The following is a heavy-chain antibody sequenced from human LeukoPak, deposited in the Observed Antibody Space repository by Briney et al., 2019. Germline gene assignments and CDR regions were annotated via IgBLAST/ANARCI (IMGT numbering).Heavy chain of an antibody. D-gene: IGHD2-2*01. CDR2: IKSKTDGETT. V-gene: IGHV3-15*01. J-gene: IGHJ5*02. CDR3: TTANDIVVVPAATGFDP. Sequence: GGSLRLSCAASGFTFSNAWMSWVRQAPGKGLEWVGRIKSKTDGETTDYAAPVKGRFTISRDDSKNTLYLQMNSLKTEDTAVYYCTTANDIVVVPAATGFDPWGQGTLVTVSS. CDR1: GFTFSNAW.